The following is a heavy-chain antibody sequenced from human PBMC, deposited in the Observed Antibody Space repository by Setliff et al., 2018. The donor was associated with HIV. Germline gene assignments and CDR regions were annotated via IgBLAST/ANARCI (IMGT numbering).Heavy chain of an antibody. CDR3: ARDFQPQVRGSF. Sequence: PSETLSLTCTVSGDSMSSDDYYWGWIRQTPEKGLERIGAMFHSGSSYLNPSLRSRVTISLGTSKNHVSLRLRSVTAADTAVYYCARDFQPQVRGSFWGQGALVTVSS. V-gene: IGHV4-39*02. D-gene: IGHD3-10*01. CDR1: GDSMSSDDYY. CDR2: MFHSGSS. J-gene: IGHJ4*02.